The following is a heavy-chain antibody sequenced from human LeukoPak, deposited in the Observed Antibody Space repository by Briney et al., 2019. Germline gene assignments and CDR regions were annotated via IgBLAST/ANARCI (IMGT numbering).Heavy chain of an antibody. CDR1: RFTLNSYW. CDR3: ARGAHVLDI. J-gene: IGHJ3*02. D-gene: IGHD1-26*01. CDR2: INSDECST. Sequence: PGGSLRLSCAASRFTLNSYWMHWVRQAPGKGLVWVSRINSDECSTTYVDSVKGRFTISRDNAKNTLYLQMDSLRVEDTAVYFCARGAHVLDIWGQGTMVTVSS. V-gene: IGHV3-74*01.